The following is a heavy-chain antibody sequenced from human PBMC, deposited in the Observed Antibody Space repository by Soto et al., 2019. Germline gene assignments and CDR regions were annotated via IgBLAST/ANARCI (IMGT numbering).Heavy chain of an antibody. CDR2: IVVGSGNT. Sequence: QMQLVQSGPEVKKPGTSVKVSCKASGFTFPSAAVQWVRQARGQRLEWIARIVVGSGNTNYAQKFQERLTISMDMSTNTAYMELSSLRSEDTAVYYCAAVLYYYDTSGTYFDDWGQGTLVTVSS. J-gene: IGHJ4*02. CDR1: GFTFPSAA. V-gene: IGHV1-58*01. D-gene: IGHD3-22*01. CDR3: AAVLYYYDTSGTYFDD.